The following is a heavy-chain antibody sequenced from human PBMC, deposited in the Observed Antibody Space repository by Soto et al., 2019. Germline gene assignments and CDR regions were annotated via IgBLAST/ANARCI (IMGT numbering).Heavy chain of an antibody. CDR1: GLTVSIFF. J-gene: IGHJ3*02. CDR3: PKDAPIRGWGSVLEI. D-gene: IGHD7-27*01. Sequence: GGSLGLSCTSSGLTVSIFFMDWSCQTPGKGPEWVSGIDTSGGVTKYADSVKGRFTISRDNSKNTLYLQMNSLRAEATALYNCPKDAPIRGWGSVLEIGGKGTTDPGS. V-gene: IGHV3-23*01. CDR2: IDTSGGVT.